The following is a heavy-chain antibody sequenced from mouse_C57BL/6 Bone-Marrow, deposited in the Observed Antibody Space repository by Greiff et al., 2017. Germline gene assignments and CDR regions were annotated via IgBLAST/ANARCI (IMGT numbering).Heavy chain of an antibody. CDR3: TTAFLWLRRYYAMDN. CDR1: GFNINDDY. V-gene: IGHV14-4*01. J-gene: IGHJ4*01. CDR2: IDPENGDT. D-gene: IGHD2-2*01. Sequence: VQLQQSGAELVRPGASVKLSCTASGFNINDDYMHWVKQRPEQGLEWIGWIDPENGDTEYASKFQGKATITADTSSNTAYMQLSSLTSADTAVYYCTTAFLWLRRYYAMDNWGQGTSVTVSS.